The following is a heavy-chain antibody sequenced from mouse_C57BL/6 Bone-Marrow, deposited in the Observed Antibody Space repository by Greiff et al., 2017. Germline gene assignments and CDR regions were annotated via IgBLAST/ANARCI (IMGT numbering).Heavy chain of an antibody. Sequence: VKLVESGPGLVQPSQSLSITCTVSGFSLTSYGVHWVRQSPGKGLEWLGVIWSGRSTDYTAAFISRLSISKDNSKSHVFFKMNSLQADDTSIYYCAATHTQLRPYYYAMDYWGQGTSVTVSS. J-gene: IGHJ4*01. V-gene: IGHV2-2*01. D-gene: IGHD3-2*02. CDR3: AATHTQLRPYYYAMDY. CDR1: GFSLTSYG. CDR2: IWSGRST.